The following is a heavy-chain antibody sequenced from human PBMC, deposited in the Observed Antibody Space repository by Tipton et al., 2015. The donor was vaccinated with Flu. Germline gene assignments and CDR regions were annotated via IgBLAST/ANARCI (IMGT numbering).Heavy chain of an antibody. D-gene: IGHD3-22*01. Sequence: QLVQSGAEVKKPGESLKISCKGSGYSFAGYWIAWVRQMPGKGLDWMGIIYPGDSETRYSPSFRGQVTISADKSISTAYLQWSSLKASDTAMYFCARQRTYSSSMDYWGQGTLVTVSS. V-gene: IGHV5-51*01. J-gene: IGHJ4*02. CDR2: IYPGDSET. CDR1: GYSFAGYW. CDR3: ARQRTYSSSMDY.